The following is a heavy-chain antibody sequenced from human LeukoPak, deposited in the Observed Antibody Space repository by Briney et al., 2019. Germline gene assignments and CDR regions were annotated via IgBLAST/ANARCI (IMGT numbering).Heavy chain of an antibody. V-gene: IGHV3-30*04. CDR3: ARRRGYCSSTSCNYKAVTWFDP. J-gene: IGHJ5*02. CDR1: GFTFSSYA. D-gene: IGHD2-2*01. CDR2: ISYDGSNK. Sequence: GGSLRLSCAASGFTFSSYAMHWVRQAPGKGLEWVAVISYDGSNKYYADSVKGRFTISRDNSKNTLYLQMNSLRAEDTAVYYCARRRGYCSSTSCNYKAVTWFDPWGQGTLVTVSS.